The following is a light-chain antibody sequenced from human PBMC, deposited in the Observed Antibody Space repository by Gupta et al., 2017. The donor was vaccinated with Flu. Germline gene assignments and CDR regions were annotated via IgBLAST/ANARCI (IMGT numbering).Light chain of an antibody. CDR1: SSSLGSNT. CDR3: ATCDDSLNGVI. CDR2: SNN. Sequence: QSVLTQPPSASGTPGQRVTISCSGSSSSLGSNTVNWYQQVPGTAPKVLIYSNNQRPSGVPDRVSGSKSGTSASLAISGLQSEDEADYYCATCDDSLNGVIFGGGTKLTVL. V-gene: IGLV1-44*01. J-gene: IGLJ2*01.